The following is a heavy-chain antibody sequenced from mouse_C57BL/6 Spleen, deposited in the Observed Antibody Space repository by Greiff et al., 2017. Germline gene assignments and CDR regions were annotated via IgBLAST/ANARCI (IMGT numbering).Heavy chain of an antibody. J-gene: IGHJ3*01. CDR3: ASAYYSNSWFAY. D-gene: IGHD2-5*01. CDR2: ISNLAYSI. Sequence: EVKLQESGGGLVQPGGSLKLSCAASGFTFSDYGMAWVRQAPRKGPEWVAFISNLAYSIYYADTVTGRFTISRENAKNTLYLEMSSLRSEDTAMYYCASAYYSNSWFAYWGQGTLVTVSA. V-gene: IGHV5-15*01. CDR1: GFTFSDYG.